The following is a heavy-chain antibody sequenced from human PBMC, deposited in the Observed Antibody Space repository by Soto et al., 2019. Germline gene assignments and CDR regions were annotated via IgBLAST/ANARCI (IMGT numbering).Heavy chain of an antibody. D-gene: IGHD5-18*01. CDR3: ARAGGYSYGYGRWFDP. J-gene: IGHJ5*02. Sequence: SETLSLTCAVYGGSFSGYYWSWIRQPPGKGLEWIGEINHSGSTNYNPSLKSRVTISVDTSKNQFSLKLSSVTAADTAVYYCARAGGYSYGYGRWFDPWGQGTLVTVSS. CDR2: INHSGST. CDR1: GGSFSGYY. V-gene: IGHV4-34*01.